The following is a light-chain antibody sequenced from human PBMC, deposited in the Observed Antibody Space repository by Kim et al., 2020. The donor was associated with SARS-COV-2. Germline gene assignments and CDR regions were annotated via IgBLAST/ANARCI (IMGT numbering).Light chain of an antibody. CDR3: QTWGAGIWV. CDR1: SGHSSYA. J-gene: IGLJ3*02. CDR2: VNGDGSH. Sequence: SVKLTGTLSSGHSSYAIAWHQQQPEKGPRYLMKVNGDGSHNKGDGIPDRFSGSSSGAERYLTISSLQSEDEADYYCQTWGAGIWVFGGGTKLTVL. V-gene: IGLV4-69*01.